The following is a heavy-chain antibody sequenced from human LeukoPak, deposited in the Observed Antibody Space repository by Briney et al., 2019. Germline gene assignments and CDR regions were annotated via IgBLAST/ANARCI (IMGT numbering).Heavy chain of an antibody. J-gene: IGHJ3*02. CDR2: ITYSGTT. D-gene: IGHD3-10*01. V-gene: IGHV4-39*02. Sequence: SETLSLTCTVSGGSISNSRYYWAWIRQPPGKGLEWIGSITYSGTTYYNPSLRSRVTVSVDTSKNHFSLKPSSVTAADTAVYYCARNPYYYTSGSYYNSAFDIWGQGTMVTVSS. CDR3: ARNPYYYTSGSYYNSAFDI. CDR1: GGSISNSRYY.